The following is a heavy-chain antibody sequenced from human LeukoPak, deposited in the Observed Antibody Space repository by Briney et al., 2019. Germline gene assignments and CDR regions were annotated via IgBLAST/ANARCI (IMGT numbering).Heavy chain of an antibody. Sequence: PGGSLRLSCAASGFIFSNYWMSWVRQAPGKGPEWVGDIKTDGSDKYYVGSVKGRFTISRDNAKNSLYLQMNSLRAEDTAVYYCARDSLIQYGSGSYWGFDYWGQGILATVSS. J-gene: IGHJ4*02. CDR2: IKTDGSDK. D-gene: IGHD3-10*01. V-gene: IGHV3-7*03. CDR3: ARDSLIQYGSGSYWGFDY. CDR1: GFIFSNYW.